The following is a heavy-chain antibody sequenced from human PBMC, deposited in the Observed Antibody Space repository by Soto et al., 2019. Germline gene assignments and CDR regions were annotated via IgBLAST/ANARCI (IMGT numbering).Heavy chain of an antibody. V-gene: IGHV3-23*01. CDR2: ISGSGGST. CDR3: AKPGNWKYDTYYYYYYYMDV. Sequence: PGGSLRLSCAASGFTFSSYAMSWARQAPGKGLEWVSAISGSGGSTYYADSVKGRFTISRDNSKNTLYLQMNSLRAEDTAVYYCAKPGNWKYDTYYYYYYYMDVWAKGTTVTGSS. CDR1: GFTFSSYA. J-gene: IGHJ6*03. D-gene: IGHD1-7*01.